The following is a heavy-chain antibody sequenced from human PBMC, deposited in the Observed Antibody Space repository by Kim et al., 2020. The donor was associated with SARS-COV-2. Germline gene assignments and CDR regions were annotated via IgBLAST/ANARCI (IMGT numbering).Heavy chain of an antibody. Sequence: GGSLRLSCAASGFTFSDYYMSWIRQAPGKGLEWVSYISSSSYTNYADSVKGRFTISRDNAKNSLYLQMNSLRAEDTAVYYCASQSLVLSNIAARRSYGMDVWGQGTTVTVSS. D-gene: IGHD6-6*01. CDR2: ISSSSYT. V-gene: IGHV3-11*06. CDR1: GFTFSDYY. CDR3: ASQSLVLSNIAARRSYGMDV. J-gene: IGHJ6*02.